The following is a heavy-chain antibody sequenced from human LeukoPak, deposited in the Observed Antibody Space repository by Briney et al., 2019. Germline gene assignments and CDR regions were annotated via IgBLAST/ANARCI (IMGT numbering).Heavy chain of an antibody. CDR2: ISYDGSNK. V-gene: IGHV3-30*04. CDR3: ARDSYKAAAGEGSFDY. D-gene: IGHD6-13*01. Sequence: GGSLRLSCAASGFTFSSYAMHWVRQAPGKGLEWVAVISYDGSNKYYADSVKGRFTISRDNSKNTLYLQMNSLRAEDTAVYYCARDSYKAAAGEGSFDYWGQGTLVTVSS. CDR1: GFTFSSYA. J-gene: IGHJ4*02.